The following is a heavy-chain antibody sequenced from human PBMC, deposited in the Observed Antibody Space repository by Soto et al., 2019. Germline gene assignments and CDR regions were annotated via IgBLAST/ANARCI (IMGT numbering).Heavy chain of an antibody. CDR3: ARGEWYYDFWSGPLFDY. J-gene: IGHJ4*02. V-gene: IGHV1-18*01. CDR1: GYTFTSYG. CDR2: ISAYNGNT. D-gene: IGHD3-3*01. Sequence: ASVKVSCKASGYTFTSYGISWVQQAPGQGLEWMGWISAYNGNTNYAQKLQGRVTMTTDTSTSTAYMELRSLRSDDTAVYYCARGEWYYDFWSGPLFDYWGQGTLVTVSS.